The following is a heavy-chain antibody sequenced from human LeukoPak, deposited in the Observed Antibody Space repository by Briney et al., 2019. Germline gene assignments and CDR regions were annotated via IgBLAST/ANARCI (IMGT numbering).Heavy chain of an antibody. CDR3: ARDRDWNSGFDY. V-gene: IGHV3-30*02. CDR1: GFTFSTYA. Sequence: GGSLRLSCAASGFTFSTYAMHWVRQAPGKGLDWVAFIRDDGSNKDYADSVKGRFTISRDNARNSLYLQMNSLRAEDTAVYYCARDRDWNSGFDYWGQGTLVTVSS. D-gene: IGHD1-7*01. CDR2: IRDDGSNK. J-gene: IGHJ4*02.